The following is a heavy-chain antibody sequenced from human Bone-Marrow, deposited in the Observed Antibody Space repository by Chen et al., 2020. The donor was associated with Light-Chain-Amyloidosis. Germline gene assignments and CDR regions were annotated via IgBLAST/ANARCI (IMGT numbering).Heavy chain of an antibody. J-gene: IGHJ6*02. CDR2: ISTSSSYI. CDR3: VREVYDYNYGASYYYYSMDV. Sequence: EVQLVESGGGLVKPGGSLRLSCAASGFTFGRHSMHWVRQAPGKGLEWVSSISTSSSYIHYADSMKGRFTISRDNAKNALFLQMNSLRAEDTAVYYCVREVYDYNYGASYYYYSMDVWGQGTMVTVSS. D-gene: IGHD5-18*01. CDR1: GFTFGRHS. V-gene: IGHV3-21*02.